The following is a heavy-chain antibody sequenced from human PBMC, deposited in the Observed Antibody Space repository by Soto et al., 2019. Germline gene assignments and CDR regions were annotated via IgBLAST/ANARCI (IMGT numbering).Heavy chain of an antibody. CDR3: AREASISRGPNPRVY. Sequence: QVQLVQSGAEVKKPGASVKVSCKVSGDTFTDYHMHWVRQAPGQGLEWMGWINPYNGDTNYAQKFQDWVTMTRDTSISTAYMELSRLKLDDTAVYYCAREASISRGPNPRVYWGQGTLVTVSS. CDR1: GDTFTDYH. D-gene: IGHD3-3*01. CDR2: INPYNGDT. V-gene: IGHV1-2*04. J-gene: IGHJ4*02.